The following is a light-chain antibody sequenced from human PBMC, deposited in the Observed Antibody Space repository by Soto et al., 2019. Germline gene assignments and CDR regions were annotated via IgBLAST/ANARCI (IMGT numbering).Light chain of an antibody. Sequence: QSVLTQPPSASGTPGQRVTISCSGSNSNIGRNTVNWYQQLPGTAPKLLIYSDNQRPSGVPDRFSVSKSGTSVSLAISGLQSDDEADYYCAAWDDSLNGMVFGGGTKLTVL. CDR1: NSNIGRNT. V-gene: IGLV1-44*01. J-gene: IGLJ2*01. CDR2: SDN. CDR3: AAWDDSLNGMV.